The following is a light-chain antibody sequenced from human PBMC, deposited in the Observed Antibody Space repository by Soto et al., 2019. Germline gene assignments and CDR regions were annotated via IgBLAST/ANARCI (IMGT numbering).Light chain of an antibody. Sequence: EIVLTQSPGTLSLSPGERATLSCRASQSVSSSYFAWYQQTPGQAPRLLIYGTSSRATGLPARFSGSGSGTDFPLTISRLEPEDFAVYYCQQYGRSSLTFGGGTKVEIK. J-gene: IGKJ4*01. CDR2: GTS. V-gene: IGKV3-20*01. CDR3: QQYGRSSLT. CDR1: QSVSSSY.